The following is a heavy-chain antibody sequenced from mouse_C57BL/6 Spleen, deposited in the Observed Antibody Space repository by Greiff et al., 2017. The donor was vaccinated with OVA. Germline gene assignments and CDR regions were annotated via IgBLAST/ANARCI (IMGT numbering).Heavy chain of an antibody. CDR1: GYTFTSYW. Sequence: VQLQQPGAELVKPGASVKLSCKASGYTFTSYWMQWVKQRPGQGLEWIGEIDPSDSYTNYNQKFKGKATLNVDTSSSTAYMQLSSLTSEDSAVYYCARGGERPDYFDYWGQGTTLTVSS. V-gene: IGHV1-50*01. J-gene: IGHJ2*01. D-gene: IGHD1-2*01. CDR2: IDPSDSYT. CDR3: ARGGERPDYFDY.